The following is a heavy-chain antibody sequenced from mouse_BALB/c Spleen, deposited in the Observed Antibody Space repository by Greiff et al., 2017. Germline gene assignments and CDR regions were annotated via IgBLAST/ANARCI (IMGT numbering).Heavy chain of an antibody. Sequence: QVQLKQPGAELVKPGASVKLSCKASGYTFTSYWMHWVKQRPGQGLEWIGEIDPSDSYTNYNQKFKGKATLTVDKSSSTAYMQLSSLTSEDSAVYYCARSPANWDWFAYWGQGTLVTVSA. V-gene: IGHV1-69*02. J-gene: IGHJ3*01. CDR1: GYTFTSYW. D-gene: IGHD4-1*01. CDR3: ARSPANWDWFAY. CDR2: IDPSDSYT.